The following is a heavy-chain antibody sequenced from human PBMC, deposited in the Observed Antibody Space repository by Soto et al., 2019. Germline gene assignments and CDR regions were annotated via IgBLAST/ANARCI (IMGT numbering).Heavy chain of an antibody. CDR1: GYTFINYY. J-gene: IGHJ4*02. D-gene: IGHD6-19*01. CDR3: ARPPGYIRDWYYFDS. CDR2: ISPKSGTM. Sequence: ASVKVSCKASGYTFINYYMHWVRQAPGQGLEWLGRISPKSGTMNYAQKFQGRVTLTWDASLNTAYMELSSLRSDDTALYYCARPPGYIRDWYYFDSWGQGTLVTVSS. V-gene: IGHV1-2*02.